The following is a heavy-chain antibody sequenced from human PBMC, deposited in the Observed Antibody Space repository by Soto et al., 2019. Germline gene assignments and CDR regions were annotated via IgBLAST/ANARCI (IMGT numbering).Heavy chain of an antibody. Sequence: QITLKESGPTLVKPTQTLTLTCTFSGFSFSTSGLGVGWIRQPPGKALEWLALIYWDDDRRYSPSLKGRLTVTKAPSGNPVVLTMTNMDPVDTATYYCAHSPPPTVTTSAEYFQHWGQGTLVTVSS. D-gene: IGHD4-17*01. V-gene: IGHV2-5*02. J-gene: IGHJ1*01. CDR3: AHSPPPTVTTSAEYFQH. CDR2: IYWDDDR. CDR1: GFSFSTSGLG.